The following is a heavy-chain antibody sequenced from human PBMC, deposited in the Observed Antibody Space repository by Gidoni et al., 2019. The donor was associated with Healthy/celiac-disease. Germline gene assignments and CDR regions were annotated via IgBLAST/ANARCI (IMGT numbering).Heavy chain of an antibody. D-gene: IGHD5-18*01. J-gene: IGHJ5*02. CDR3: ARDQEDTAMVSVS. Sequence: QVQLVQSGADVKKPGSSVKVSCKASGGTCSSYAISWVRQAPGQGREWMGRIIPILGIANDAQKFQGRVTITADKSTSTAYMELSSLRSEDTAVYYCARDQEDTAMVSVSWGQGTLVTVSS. V-gene: IGHV1-69*04. CDR1: GGTCSSYA. CDR2: IIPILGIA.